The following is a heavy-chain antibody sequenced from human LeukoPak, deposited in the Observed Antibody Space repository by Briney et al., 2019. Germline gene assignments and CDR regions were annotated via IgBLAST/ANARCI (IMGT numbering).Heavy chain of an antibody. Sequence: SETLSLTCTVSGGSISSSSYYWGWIRQPPGKGLEWIGSIYYSGSTYYNPSLKSRVTMSVDTSKNQFSLKLSSVTAADTAVYYCARGAGIAAAGIGNYYYMDVWGKGTTVTVSS. D-gene: IGHD6-13*01. CDR3: ARGAGIAAAGIGNYYYMDV. CDR1: GGSISSSSYY. CDR2: IYYSGST. J-gene: IGHJ6*03. V-gene: IGHV4-39*07.